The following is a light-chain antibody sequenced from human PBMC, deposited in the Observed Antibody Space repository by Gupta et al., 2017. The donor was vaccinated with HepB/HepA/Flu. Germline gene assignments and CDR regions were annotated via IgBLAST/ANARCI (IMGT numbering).Light chain of an antibody. CDR1: QSVGTN. CDR2: GAA. Sequence: ETVMTQSPATLSVSPGESVTLSCRASQSVGTNLTWYQQKPGQAPRLLIHGAATKATGIPARFIGSGSGTDFTLSISSLQSEDFAVYYCHQYNNWPPWTFGQGTKVE. J-gene: IGKJ1*01. CDR3: HQYNNWPPWT. V-gene: IGKV3-15*01.